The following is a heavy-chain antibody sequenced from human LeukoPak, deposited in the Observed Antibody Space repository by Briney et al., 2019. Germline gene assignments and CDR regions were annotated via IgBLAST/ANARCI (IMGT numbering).Heavy chain of an antibody. J-gene: IGHJ4*02. CDR2: ISSSSSYI. D-gene: IGHD4-17*01. V-gene: IGHV3-21*01. CDR3: ARAGTVTTPGTDY. Sequence: GGSLRLSCVASGFIFSSYSMNWVRQAPGKGLEWVSSISSSSSYIYYADSVKGRFTISRDNAKNSLYLQMNSLRAEDTAVYYCARAGTVTTPGTDYWAREPWSPSPQ. CDR1: GFIFSSYS.